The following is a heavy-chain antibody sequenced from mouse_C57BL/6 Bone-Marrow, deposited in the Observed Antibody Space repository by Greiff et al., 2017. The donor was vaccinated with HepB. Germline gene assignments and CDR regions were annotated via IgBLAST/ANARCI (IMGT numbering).Heavy chain of an antibody. J-gene: IGHJ4*01. CDR3: AGYYYGSGGFGMDY. V-gene: IGHV14-3*01. CDR1: GFTIKNTY. Sequence: EVQLQQSVAELVRPGASVKLSCTASGFTIKNTYMHWVKQRPEQGLEWIGRIDPANGNTKYAPKFQGKATITADTSSNTAYLQLSSLTSEDTAIYYCAGYYYGSGGFGMDYWGQGTTVTVSS. D-gene: IGHD1-1*01. CDR2: IDPANGNT.